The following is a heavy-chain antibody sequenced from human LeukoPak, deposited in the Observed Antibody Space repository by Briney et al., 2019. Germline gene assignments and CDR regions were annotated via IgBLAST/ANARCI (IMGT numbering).Heavy chain of an antibody. CDR1: GFTFSSYW. J-gene: IGHJ4*02. CDR3: ARSSAGSWYVWFDY. V-gene: IGHV3-7*01. Sequence: GGSLLLSCAASGFTFSSYWMSWVRPAPGKGLEWVANIKQDGSEKYYVDSVKGRFTISRDNAKNSLYLQMNSLRAEDTAVYYCARSSAGSWYVWFDYWGQGTLVTVSS. CDR2: IKQDGSEK. D-gene: IGHD6-13*01.